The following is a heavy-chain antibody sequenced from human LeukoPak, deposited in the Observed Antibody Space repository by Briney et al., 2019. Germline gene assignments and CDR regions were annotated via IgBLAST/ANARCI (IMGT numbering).Heavy chain of an antibody. CDR1: GGSISSSSYY. CDR2: IYYSGST. Sequence: PSETLSLTCTVSGGSISSSSYYWGWIRQPPGKGLEWIGSIYYSGSTYYNPSLKSRVTISVDTSKNQFSLKLGSVTAADTAVYYCARHFWAASFSPFDYWGQGTLVTVSS. J-gene: IGHJ4*02. CDR3: ARHFWAASFSPFDY. D-gene: IGHD3-3*01. V-gene: IGHV4-39*01.